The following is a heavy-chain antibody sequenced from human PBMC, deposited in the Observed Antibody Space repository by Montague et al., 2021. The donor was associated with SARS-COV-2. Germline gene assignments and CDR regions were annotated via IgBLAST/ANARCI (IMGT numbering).Heavy chain of an antibody. J-gene: IGHJ4*02. Sequence: TLSLTCTVSGGSISSDSYYWSWIRPPAGKGLEWIGRMYTSGSTNYTPSLKSRVTISVDTSKNQFSQTLSSVAAADTAVYYCARQVAGCWSGYFDYWGQGTLVTVSS. CDR1: GGSISSDSYY. V-gene: IGHV4-61*02. CDR3: ARQVAGCWSGYFDY. CDR2: MYTSGST. D-gene: IGHD3-3*01.